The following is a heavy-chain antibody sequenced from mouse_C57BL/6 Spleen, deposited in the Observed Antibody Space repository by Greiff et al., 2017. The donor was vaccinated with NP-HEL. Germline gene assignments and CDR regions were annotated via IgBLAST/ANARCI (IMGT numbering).Heavy chain of an antibody. CDR1: GYTFTSYW. V-gene: IGHV1-61*01. Sequence: QVRLKQPGAELVRPGSSVKLSCKASGYTFTSYWMDWVKQRPGQGLEWIGNIYPSDSETHYNQKFKDKATLTVDKSSSTAYMQLSSLTSEDSAVYYCARDLLYPYWGQGTLVTVSA. CDR3: ARDLLYPY. CDR2: IYPSDSET. D-gene: IGHD2-1*01. J-gene: IGHJ3*01.